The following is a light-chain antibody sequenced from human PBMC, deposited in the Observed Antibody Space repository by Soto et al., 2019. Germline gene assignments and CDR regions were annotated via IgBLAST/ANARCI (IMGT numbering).Light chain of an antibody. CDR1: QRISND. Sequence: EVLMTQSPATLSVSPGERVILSCRASQRISNDLAWYQQKAGQAPRLLIYDASTRATGIPARFSGSGSRTEFTLTISSLQSEDFAVYFCQQYNNWPPWTFGQGTKVDIK. CDR2: DAS. CDR3: QQYNNWPPWT. J-gene: IGKJ1*01. V-gene: IGKV3-15*01.